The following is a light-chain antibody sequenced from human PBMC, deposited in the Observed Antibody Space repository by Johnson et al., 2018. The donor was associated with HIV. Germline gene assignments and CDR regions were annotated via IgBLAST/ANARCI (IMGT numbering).Light chain of an antibody. J-gene: IGLJ1*01. CDR2: DNN. V-gene: IGLV1-51*01. CDR1: SSNIGNNY. CDR3: GTWDSSLSAYV. Sequence: QSVFTQPPSVSAAPGQKVTISCSGSSSNIGNNYVSWYQQLPGTAPKLLIYDNNKRPSGIPDRFSGSKSGTSATLGITGLQTGDEADYYCGTWDSSLSAYVFGTWTKVTVL.